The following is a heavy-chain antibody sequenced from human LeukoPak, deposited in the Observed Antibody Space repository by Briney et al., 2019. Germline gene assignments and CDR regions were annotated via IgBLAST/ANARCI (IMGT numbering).Heavy chain of an antibody. V-gene: IGHV1-69*05. CDR1: GGTFSSYA. CDR2: IIPIFGTA. D-gene: IGHD1-26*01. Sequence: SVKVSCKASGGTFSSYAISWVRQAPGQGLEWMGGIIPIFGTANYAQKFQGRVTITTDESTSTAYMELSSLRSEDTAVYYCARAGYSGSYPPGLHYYYMDVWGKGTTVTVPS. J-gene: IGHJ6*03. CDR3: ARAGYSGSYPPGLHYYYMDV.